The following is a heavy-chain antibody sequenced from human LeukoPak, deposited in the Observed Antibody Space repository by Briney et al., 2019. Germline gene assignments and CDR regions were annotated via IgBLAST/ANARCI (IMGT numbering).Heavy chain of an antibody. Sequence: ASVKVSCKASGYTFTGYYMHWVRQAPGQGLEWMGWINPNSGGTNYAQKFQGRVTMTGDTSISTAYMELSRLRSDDTAVYYCARDLRRGLVPTGWFDPWGQGTLVTVSS. V-gene: IGHV1-2*02. J-gene: IGHJ5*02. CDR1: GYTFTGYY. D-gene: IGHD3-10*01. CDR2: INPNSGGT. CDR3: ARDLRRGLVPTGWFDP.